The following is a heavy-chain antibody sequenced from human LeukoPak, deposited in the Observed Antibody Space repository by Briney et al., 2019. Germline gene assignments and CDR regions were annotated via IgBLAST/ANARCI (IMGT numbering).Heavy chain of an antibody. J-gene: IGHJ3*02. CDR2: INPSGGST. CDR3: ARDPGGTHAFDI. CDR1: GYTFTSYY. V-gene: IGHV1-46*01. Sequence: ASVKVSCKASGYTFTSYYMHWERQAPGQGLEWMGIINPSGGSTSYAQKFQGRVTMTRDTSTSTVYMELSSLRSEDTAVYYCARDPGGTHAFDIWGQGTMVTVSS. D-gene: IGHD4-23*01.